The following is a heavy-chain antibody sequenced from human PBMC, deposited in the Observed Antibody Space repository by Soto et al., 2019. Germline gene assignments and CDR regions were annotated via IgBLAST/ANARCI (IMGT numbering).Heavy chain of an antibody. Sequence: QLQLQESGPGLVKPSETLSLTCTVSGGSISSGNYYWGWIRQPPGKGLEWIGSIYYSGSTYYNPSRKSRVTISVDTSKNQFSLKLSYVTAADTAVYYCASQGYSSGWYVAGWFDPWGQGTLVTVSS. CDR1: GGSISSGNYY. CDR3: ASQGYSSGWYVAGWFDP. CDR2: IYYSGST. J-gene: IGHJ5*02. D-gene: IGHD6-19*01. V-gene: IGHV4-39*01.